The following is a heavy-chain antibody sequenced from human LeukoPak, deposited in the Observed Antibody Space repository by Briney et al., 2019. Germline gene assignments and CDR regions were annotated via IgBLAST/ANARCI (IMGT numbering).Heavy chain of an antibody. V-gene: IGHV4-34*01. D-gene: IGHD3-3*01. CDR1: DGSFRGDY. CDR2: INQSGST. J-gene: IGHJ5*02. Sequence: PSETLSLTCAVYDGSFRGDYWSWIRQPPGKGLEWIGEINQSGSTNYNPSLKSRVTISVDTSKNQFSLKLSSVTAADTAVYFCARGGDFWRGVGWFDPWGQGTLVTV. CDR3: ARGGDFWRGVGWFDP.